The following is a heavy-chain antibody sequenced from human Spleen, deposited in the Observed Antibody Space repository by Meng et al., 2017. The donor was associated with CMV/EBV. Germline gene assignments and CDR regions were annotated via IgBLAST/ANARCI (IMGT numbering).Heavy chain of an antibody. Sequence: GGSLRLSCVASGFTFSDFAMHWVRQAPGRGLEWVAAISYDGDNKDYADSVKGRFTISRDKSKQKLYLQMNSLRAEDTAVYYCARDLFSGETSIYYFDYWGQGTLVTVSS. V-gene: IGHV3-30-3*01. CDR1: GFTFSDFA. J-gene: IGHJ4*02. CDR3: ARDLFSGETSIYYFDY. D-gene: IGHD7-27*01. CDR2: ISYDGDNK.